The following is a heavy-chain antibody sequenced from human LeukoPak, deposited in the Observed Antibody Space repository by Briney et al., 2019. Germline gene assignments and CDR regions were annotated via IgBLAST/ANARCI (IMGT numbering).Heavy chain of an antibody. CDR3: AKDHDYGGNPYYFDY. D-gene: IGHD4-23*01. Sequence: PGGSLRLCCAASGFTFSSYGMHWVRQAPGKGLEWVAFIRYDGSNKYYADSVKGRFTISRDNSKNTLYLQMNSLRAEDTAVYYCAKDHDYGGNPYYFDYWGQGTLVTVSS. CDR2: IRYDGSNK. J-gene: IGHJ4*02. CDR1: GFTFSSYG. V-gene: IGHV3-30*02.